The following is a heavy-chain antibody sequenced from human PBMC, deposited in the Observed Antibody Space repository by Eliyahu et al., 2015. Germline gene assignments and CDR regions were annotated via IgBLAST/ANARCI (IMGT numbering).Heavy chain of an antibody. Sequence: EVQLVQSGAEVKEPGESLRISXKGSGXXXTXLWXTWVXQMPGKGLXCVGRIAPSXSYITYSPSFQGHVTISADRSSNTAYLQWSSLKASDTAVYYCARHRGGNLVYFDYWGQGTLVTVSS. CDR3: ARHRGGNLVYFDY. CDR1: GXXXTXLW. CDR2: IAPSXSYI. V-gene: IGHV5-10-1*03. D-gene: IGHD1-14*01. J-gene: IGHJ4*02.